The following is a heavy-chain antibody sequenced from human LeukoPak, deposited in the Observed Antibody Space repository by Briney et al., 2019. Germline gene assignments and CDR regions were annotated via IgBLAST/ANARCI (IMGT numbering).Heavy chain of an antibody. V-gene: IGHV1-18*03. CDR2: ISAYNGNT. D-gene: IGHD1-26*01. Sequence: ASVKVSCKASGYTLTSYGISWVRQAPGQGLEWMGWISAYNGNTNYAQKLQGRVTITTDTSTSTAYMELRSLRSDDMAVYYCARAFIVGATGWFDPWGQGTLVTVSS. CDR1: GYTLTSYG. CDR3: ARAFIVGATGWFDP. J-gene: IGHJ5*02.